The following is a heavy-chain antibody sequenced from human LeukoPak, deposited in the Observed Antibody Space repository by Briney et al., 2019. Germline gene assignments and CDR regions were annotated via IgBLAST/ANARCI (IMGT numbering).Heavy chain of an antibody. D-gene: IGHD6-13*01. Sequence: PSETLSLTCTVSGGSISSSSYYWSWIRQPPGKGLEWIGEINHSGSTNYNPSLKSRVTISVDTSKNQFSLKLSSVTAADTAVYYCARVGYSSSSYWGQGTLVTVSS. J-gene: IGHJ4*02. CDR3: ARVGYSSSSY. CDR2: INHSGST. CDR1: GGSISSSSYY. V-gene: IGHV4-39*07.